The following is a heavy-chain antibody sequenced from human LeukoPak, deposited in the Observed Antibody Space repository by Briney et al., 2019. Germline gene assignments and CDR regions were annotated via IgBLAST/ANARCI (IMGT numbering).Heavy chain of an antibody. CDR1: GGSISSYY. D-gene: IGHD3-10*01. V-gene: IGHV4-59*01. J-gene: IGHJ4*02. Sequence: PSETLSLTCTVSGGSISSYYWSWIRQPPGKGLEWIGYIYYSGSTNYNPSLKSRVTISVDTSKNQFSLKLSSVTAADTAVYYCARSLAGGSGRFDYWGQGTLVTVSS. CDR3: ARSLAGGSGRFDY. CDR2: IYYSGST.